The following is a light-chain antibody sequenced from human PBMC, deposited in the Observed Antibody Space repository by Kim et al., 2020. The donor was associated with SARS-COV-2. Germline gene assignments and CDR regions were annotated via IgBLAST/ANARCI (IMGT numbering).Light chain of an antibody. CDR2: DTS. CDR3: LLSYSGTRV. V-gene: IGLV7-46*01. J-gene: IGLJ1*01. Sequence: QAVVTQEPSLTVSPGGTVTLTCGSNTGAVTSGQYPYWFQQKPGQAPRTLIYDTSNKHSWTPARFSGSLLGGKAALTLSGAQPEDEAEYYCLLSYSGTRVFGTGTKVTVL. CDR1: TGAVTSGQY.